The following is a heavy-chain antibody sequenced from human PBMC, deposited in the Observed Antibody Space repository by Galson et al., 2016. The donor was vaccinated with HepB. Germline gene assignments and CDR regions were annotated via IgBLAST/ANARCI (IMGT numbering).Heavy chain of an antibody. D-gene: IGHD5-12*01. V-gene: IGHV3-11*01. CDR1: GFTFSDYY. CDR3: VGPYSGLY. CDR2: ISDSGRTT. J-gene: IGHJ4*02. Sequence: SLRLSCAASGFTFSDYYMSWIRQAPGKGLEWVAFISDSGRTTYYADTVKGRFTIARDYMEDSLSLQMNNLRAEDAAVYYCVGPYSGLYWGQGTLVSVSS.